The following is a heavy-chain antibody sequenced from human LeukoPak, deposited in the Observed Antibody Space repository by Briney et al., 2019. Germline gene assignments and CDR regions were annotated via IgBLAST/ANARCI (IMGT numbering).Heavy chain of an antibody. CDR3: ARRRYYDSTGYFE. V-gene: IGHV4-39*01. Sequence: SETLSLTCAVSGDYISSSSYYWGWIRQSPGTGLEWIGDIYHSGRTYYNPSLKSRVAISIDTSKNQFSPRLRSMTAADTAVFYCARRRYYDSTGYFEWGRGTLVTVSS. CDR2: IYHSGRT. D-gene: IGHD3-22*01. J-gene: IGHJ1*01. CDR1: GDYISSSSYY.